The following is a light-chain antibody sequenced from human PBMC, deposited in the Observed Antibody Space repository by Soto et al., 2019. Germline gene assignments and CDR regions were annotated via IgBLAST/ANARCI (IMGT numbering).Light chain of an antibody. J-gene: IGKJ1*01. CDR2: GAS. CDR1: QSASNN. V-gene: IGKV3-15*01. Sequence: EIVMTQSPATLSVSPGERATLSCRASQSASNNLAWYQQKHGQAPRLPFYGASTRATGIPARFSGSGSGTEFTLTISSLQSEDFAVYFCQQYNNWPRWAFGQGTKVDIK. CDR3: QQYNNWPRWA.